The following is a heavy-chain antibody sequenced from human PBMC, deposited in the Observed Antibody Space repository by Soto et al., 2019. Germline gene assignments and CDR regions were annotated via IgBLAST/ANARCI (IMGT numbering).Heavy chain of an antibody. V-gene: IGHV1-18*01. CDR1: GYTFTTYA. Sequence: ASVKVSCKASGYTFTTYAFSWVRQAPGQGLEWMGWINTNNGNTDYAQKLQGRVTMTTDTSTSTAYMELRSLRSEDTATYYCVRDLRVNIAYCGAERHKGDYGLDVWGQGTTVTVSS. CDR3: VRDLRVNIAYCGAERHKGDYGLDV. CDR2: INTNNGNT. J-gene: IGHJ6*02. D-gene: IGHD2-21*01.